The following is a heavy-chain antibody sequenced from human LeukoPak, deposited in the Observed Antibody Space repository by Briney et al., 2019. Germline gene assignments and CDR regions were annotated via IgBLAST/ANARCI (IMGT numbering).Heavy chain of an antibody. V-gene: IGHV1-18*01. CDR2: ITTYNGKT. D-gene: IGHD1-7*01. CDR1: GYNFTSYG. Sequence: ASVKVSCKASGYNFTSYGISWVRQAPGQGLEWMGWITTYNGKTEYSQNFQGRVTMTTDTSTSTAYMELSSLRSEDTAVYYCARGNWNYYWFDPWGQGTLVTVSS. J-gene: IGHJ5*02. CDR3: ARGNWNYYWFDP.